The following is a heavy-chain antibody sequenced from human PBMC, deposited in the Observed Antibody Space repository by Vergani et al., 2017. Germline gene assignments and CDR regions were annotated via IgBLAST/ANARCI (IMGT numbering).Heavy chain of an antibody. CDR2: IIPIFGTA. CDR3: ALIAAAGTKNYYYYYYMDV. CDR1: GGTFSSYA. D-gene: IGHD6-13*01. Sequence: QVQLVQSGAEVKKPGSSVKVSCKASGGTFSSYAISWVRQAPGQGLEWVGGIIPIFGTANYAQKFQGRVTITADDSTGTAYMELSSLRSEDTAVYYCALIAAAGTKNYYYYYYMDVWGKGTTVTVSS. J-gene: IGHJ6*03. V-gene: IGHV1-69*01.